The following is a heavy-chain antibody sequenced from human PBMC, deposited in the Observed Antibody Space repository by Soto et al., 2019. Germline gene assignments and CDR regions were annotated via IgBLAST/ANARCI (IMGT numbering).Heavy chain of an antibody. J-gene: IGHJ5*02. Sequence: EVQLLESGGGLVQPGGSLRLSCAASGFTFSSYAMSWVRQAPGKGLEWVSAISGSGGSTYYADSVKGRCTISRDNSKNPLYLQMNGLRAEDRAVYYCAKPGVWFGSNWFDPWGQGTLVTVSS. CDR1: GFTFSSYA. D-gene: IGHD3-10*01. V-gene: IGHV3-23*01. CDR3: AKPGVWFGSNWFDP. CDR2: ISGSGGST.